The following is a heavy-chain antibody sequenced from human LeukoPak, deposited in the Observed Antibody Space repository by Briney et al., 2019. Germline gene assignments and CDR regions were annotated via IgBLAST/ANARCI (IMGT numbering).Heavy chain of an antibody. CDR2: IWNDGSNK. D-gene: IGHD4-11*01. V-gene: IGHV3-33*06. CDR3: AKDAQRGFDYSNSLEY. J-gene: IGHJ4*02. Sequence: GGSLRLSCAASGFTFSHYGMHWGPQAPGGGLEWVAVIWNDGSNKYYADSVKGRFTTSKDNSQNTVDLHMNSMRAEDTAVYYCAKDAQRGFDYSNSLEYWGQGTLVTVSS. CDR1: GFTFSHYG.